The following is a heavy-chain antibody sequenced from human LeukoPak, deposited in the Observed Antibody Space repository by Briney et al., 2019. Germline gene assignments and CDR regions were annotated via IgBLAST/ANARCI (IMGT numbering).Heavy chain of an antibody. CDR3: AKDVMHFGAGRPYFMDL. J-gene: IGHJ6*03. Sequence: GGSLRLSCAASGFTFNNFAMSWVRQAPGKGLEWVSAISGSGGSTYYADSVKGRFTISRDNSKNTLSLQMKNLRLEDTAVYYCAKDVMHFGAGRPYFMDLWGKGTTVIISS. CDR2: ISGSGGST. D-gene: IGHD3-10*01. CDR1: GFTFNNFA. V-gene: IGHV3-23*01.